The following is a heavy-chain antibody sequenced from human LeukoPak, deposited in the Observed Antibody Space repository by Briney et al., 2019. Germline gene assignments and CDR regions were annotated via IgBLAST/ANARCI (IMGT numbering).Heavy chain of an antibody. V-gene: IGHV4-34*01. CDR2: INHSGST. CDR1: GGSFSGYY. Sequence: SETLSLTCAVYGGSFSGYYWSWIRQPPGKGLEWIGEINHSGSTNYNPSLKSRVTISVDTSKNQFSLKLSSVTAAGTAVYYCARGRYCSSTSCYTDYYGMDVWGQGTTVTVSS. CDR3: ARGRYCSSTSCYTDYYGMDV. J-gene: IGHJ6*02. D-gene: IGHD2-2*02.